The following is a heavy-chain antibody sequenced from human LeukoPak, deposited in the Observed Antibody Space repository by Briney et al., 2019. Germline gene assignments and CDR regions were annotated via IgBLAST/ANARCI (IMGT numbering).Heavy chain of an antibody. CDR2: INGGGDAT. D-gene: IGHD2-2*01. CDR1: GFTFSSYA. Sequence: GGSLRLSCAASGFTFSSYAMSWVRQALGKGLEWVSAINGGGDATEYADSVKGRFTISRDNSKNTLYLQMNSLRPDDTAVYYCARCTASCYANAFDVWGQGTLLTVSS. CDR3: ARCTASCYANAFDV. V-gene: IGHV3-23*01. J-gene: IGHJ3*01.